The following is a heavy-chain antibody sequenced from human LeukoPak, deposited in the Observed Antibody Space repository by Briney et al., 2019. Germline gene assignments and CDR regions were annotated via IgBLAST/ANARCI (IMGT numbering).Heavy chain of an antibody. CDR1: GFSFENYN. CDR2: INVITGYI. Sequence: GGSLRLSCAASGFSFENYNMNWVRQAPGKGLEWVAYINVITGYIYYADSLKGRFTISRDNAKKSLFLEMNSLRVEDTAVYYCARDRSGSSSVDDAFDIWGQGIMVTVSS. D-gene: IGHD1-26*01. J-gene: IGHJ3*02. V-gene: IGHV3-21*01. CDR3: ARDRSGSSSVDDAFDI.